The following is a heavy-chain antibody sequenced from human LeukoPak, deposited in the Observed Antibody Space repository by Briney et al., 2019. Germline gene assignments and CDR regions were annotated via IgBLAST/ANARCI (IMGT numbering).Heavy chain of an antibody. V-gene: IGHV3-23*01. J-gene: IGHJ4*02. CDR2: TSEGGAYI. Sequence: PGGSLRLSCVASGFTFGGYAMSWVRQAPGKGLEWVAHTSEGGAYINYADSVKGRFTISRDNSKNTLYLQINSLRAEDTAVYYCARDRGESYFDYWGQGTLVTVSS. CDR3: ARDRGESYFDY. CDR1: GFTFGGYA. D-gene: IGHD3-10*01.